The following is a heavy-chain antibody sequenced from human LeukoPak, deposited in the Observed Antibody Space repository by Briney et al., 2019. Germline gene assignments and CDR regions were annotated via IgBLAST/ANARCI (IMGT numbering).Heavy chain of an antibody. D-gene: IGHD3-9*01. Sequence: GASVKVSCKASGYTFTNYYIHWVRQAPGQGLEWMRLINPSGDNTWYAQKFQGRVTMTRNTSISTAYMELSSLRSEDTAVYYCAAGYDILTGYSNFDYWGQGTLVTVSS. CDR1: GYTFTNYY. V-gene: IGHV1-46*01. CDR3: AAGYDILTGYSNFDY. CDR2: INPSGDNT. J-gene: IGHJ4*02.